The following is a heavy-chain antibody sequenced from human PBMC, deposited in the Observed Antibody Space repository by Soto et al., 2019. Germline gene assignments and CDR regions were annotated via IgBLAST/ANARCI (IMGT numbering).Heavy chain of an antibody. J-gene: IGHJ4*02. CDR3: ARDLEY. V-gene: IGHV1-46*01. CDR2: FNPSGGRT. CDR1: EDTFSTYN. Sequence: QVQLVQSGTEVKKPGASVKVSCKASEDTFSTYNIHWVRQAPGQGLEWKGRFNPSGGRTTYARRFKGRVTMTRDTSTSTVYMELRSLRSEDTAVYYCARDLEYWGQGTLVTVSS.